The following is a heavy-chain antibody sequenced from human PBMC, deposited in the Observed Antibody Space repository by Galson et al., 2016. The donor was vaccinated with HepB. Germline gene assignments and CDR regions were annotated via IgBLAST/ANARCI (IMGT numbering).Heavy chain of an antibody. D-gene: IGHD4-17*01. Sequence: SLRLSCAASGFTLSDYGIHWVRQAPGKGLEWLAVVSSDGSHRSYADSAKGRLTISRDDSENTVYLQMNSLSADDTAVYHCARGDHGDYHFDYWGQGTLVTVSS. CDR1: GFTLSDYG. CDR2: VSSDGSHR. J-gene: IGHJ4*02. CDR3: ARGDHGDYHFDY. V-gene: IGHV3-30*03.